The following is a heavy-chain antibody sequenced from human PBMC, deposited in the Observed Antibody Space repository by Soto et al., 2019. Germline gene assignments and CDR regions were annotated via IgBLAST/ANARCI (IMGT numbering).Heavy chain of an antibody. CDR1: GITFSSYS. Sequence: EVQLVESGGGLVQPGGSLRLSCAASGITFSSYSMNWVRQAPGNGLEWVSYISSSGSTIYYADSVRGRFTISRDNAKNSLYLQMNSLRDEDTAVYYCARAGYRSVDYWGQGTLVTVSS. D-gene: IGHD3-3*01. CDR2: ISSSGSTI. J-gene: IGHJ4*02. V-gene: IGHV3-48*02. CDR3: ARAGYRSVDY.